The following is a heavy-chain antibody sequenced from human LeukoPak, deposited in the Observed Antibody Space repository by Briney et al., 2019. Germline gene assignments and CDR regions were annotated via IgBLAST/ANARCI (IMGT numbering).Heavy chain of an antibody. CDR2: ISGSSSYT. J-gene: IGHJ5*02. CDR3: AADRSLGQGWFDP. D-gene: IGHD1-26*01. V-gene: IGHV3-11*05. CDR1: GFSFSDYY. Sequence: GGSLRLSCAASGFSFSDYYMSWIRQAPGKGLEWVSYISGSSSYTDYADSVKGRFTISRDNAKNSLYLQMNSLRVEDTAVYYCAADRSLGQGWFDPWGQGTLVTVSS.